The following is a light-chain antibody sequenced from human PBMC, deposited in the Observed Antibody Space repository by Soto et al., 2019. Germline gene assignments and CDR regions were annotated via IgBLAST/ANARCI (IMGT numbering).Light chain of an antibody. CDR1: SSDVGTYNL. V-gene: IGLV2-23*03. CDR3: CSYSGTDTLVV. Sequence: QSALTQPASVSGSPGQSITISCTGTSSDVGTYNLVSWYQQHPGKVPKVIIYEGSERPSGVSDRFSGSKSGSTASLTISGLQPEDEADYYCCSYSGTDTLVVFGGGTKL. CDR2: EGS. J-gene: IGLJ2*01.